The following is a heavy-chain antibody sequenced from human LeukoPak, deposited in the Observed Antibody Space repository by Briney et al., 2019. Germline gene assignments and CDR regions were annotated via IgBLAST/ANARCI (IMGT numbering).Heavy chain of an antibody. D-gene: IGHD6-19*01. CDR1: GGSISSGGYS. CDR2: IYHSGST. J-gene: IGHJ4*02. Sequence: SQTLSLTCAVSGGSISSGGYSWSWLRQPPGKGLEWIGYIYHSGSTNYNPSLKSRVTISVDTSKNQFSLKLSSVAAADTAVYYCARGYIAVAGTRGDFDYWGQGTLVTVSS. V-gene: IGHV4-30-2*01. CDR3: ARGYIAVAGTRGDFDY.